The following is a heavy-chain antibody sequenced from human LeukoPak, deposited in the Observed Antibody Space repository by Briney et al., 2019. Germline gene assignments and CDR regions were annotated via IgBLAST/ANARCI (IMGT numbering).Heavy chain of an antibody. CDR1: RFSFPNYW. J-gene: IGHJ4*02. D-gene: IGHD6-13*01. V-gene: IGHV5-51*01. Sequence: SLMLYCMGCRFSFPNYWIGCVRLMPRESVECREIIYPGDSDTRYSPSFQGQVTISADKSISTAYLQWSSLKASDTAMYYCARRIAAAGTVRYYFDYWGQGTLVTVSS. CDR2: IYPGDSDT. CDR3: ARRIAAAGTVRYYFDY.